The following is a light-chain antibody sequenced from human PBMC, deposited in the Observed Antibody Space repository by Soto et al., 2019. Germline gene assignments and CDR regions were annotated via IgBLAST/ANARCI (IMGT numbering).Light chain of an antibody. J-gene: IGLJ2*01. Sequence: SYELTQPPSVSVAPGQTAKITCGGSDIGRRSVHWYQQKAGQAPVLVAYDDFDRPSRIPDRISGSKFGTAASLAISGLRSEDEAVYYCASWDDRLGAVIFGGGTKVTVL. CDR3: ASWDDRLGAVI. CDR1: DIGRRS. CDR2: DDF. V-gene: IGLV3-21*02.